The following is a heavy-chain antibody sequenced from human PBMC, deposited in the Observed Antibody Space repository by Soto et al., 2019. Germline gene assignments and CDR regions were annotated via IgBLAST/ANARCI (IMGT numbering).Heavy chain of an antibody. CDR1: GFTFSNAW. CDR3: TTVRWSYDILTGFYKGLIDY. Sequence: EVQLVESGGGLVKPGGSLRLSCAASGFTFSNAWMNWVRQAPGKGLEWVGHIKSKTDGGTTDYAAPVKGRFTISRDDSKNTLYLQMNSLKTEDTAVYYCTTVRWSYDILTGFYKGLIDYWGQGTLVTVSS. V-gene: IGHV3-15*07. CDR2: IKSKTDGGTT. D-gene: IGHD3-9*01. J-gene: IGHJ4*02.